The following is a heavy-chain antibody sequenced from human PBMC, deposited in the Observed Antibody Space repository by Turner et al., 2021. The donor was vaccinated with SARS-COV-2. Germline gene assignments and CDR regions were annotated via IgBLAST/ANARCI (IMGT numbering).Heavy chain of an antibody. CDR1: GLTVSSNY. CDR2: ISSGGRT. Sequence: EVQLVETGGGLIQPGGSLRLSCAASGLTVSSNYMSWVRQAPGKGLEWVSVISSGGRTYYADSVKGRFTISRDNSKNTLYLQMNSLRAEDTAVYYCARGGEYQLLHYYGMDVWGQGTTVTVSS. J-gene: IGHJ6*02. CDR3: ARGGEYQLLHYYGMDV. D-gene: IGHD2-2*01. V-gene: IGHV3-53*02.